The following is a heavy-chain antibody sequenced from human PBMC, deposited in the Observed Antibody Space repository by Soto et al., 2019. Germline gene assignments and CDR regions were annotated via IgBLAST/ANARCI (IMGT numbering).Heavy chain of an antibody. D-gene: IGHD2-15*01. CDR3: ARRRYCSGGSCPFGFDC. V-gene: IGHV1-46*03. CDR1: GNTFTTYY. J-gene: IGHJ4*02. Sequence: ASVKVSCKASGNTFTTYYVHWVRQAPGQGFVSIGDINPRGGDIRYAEKYRSRVTITRDTTTRTVYMDLSSLQSENTAMYYSARRRYCSGGSCPFGFDCWRQVARVTVSS. CDR2: INPRGGDI.